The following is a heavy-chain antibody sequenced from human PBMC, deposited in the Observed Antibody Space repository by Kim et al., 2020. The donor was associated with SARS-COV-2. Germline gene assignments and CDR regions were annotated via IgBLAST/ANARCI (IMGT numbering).Heavy chain of an antibody. V-gene: IGHV3-7*03. D-gene: IGHD6-13*01. CDR3: ARALTPGIAAAGTGY. J-gene: IGHJ4*02. CDR1: GFTFSSYW. Sequence: GGSLRLSCAASGFTFSSYWMSWVRQAPGKGLEWVANIKQDGSEKYYVDSVKGRFTISRDNAKNSLYLQMNSLRAEDTAVYYCARALTPGIAAAGTGYWGQGTLVTVSS. CDR2: IKQDGSEK.